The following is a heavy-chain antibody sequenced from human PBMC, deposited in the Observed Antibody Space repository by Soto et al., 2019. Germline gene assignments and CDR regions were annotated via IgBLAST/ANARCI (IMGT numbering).Heavy chain of an antibody. Sequence: LQLQESGSGLVKPSQTLSLTCAVSGGSISSGGYSWSWIRQPPGKGLEWIGYIYYSGSTYYNPYLKSRVTISVDSPKNQFTLKLSSVTAADTAVYYCARGMTTVTTLDYWGQGTLVTVSS. D-gene: IGHD4-17*01. CDR3: ARGMTTVTTLDY. J-gene: IGHJ4*02. CDR1: GGSISSGGYS. CDR2: IYYSGST. V-gene: IGHV4-30-2*01.